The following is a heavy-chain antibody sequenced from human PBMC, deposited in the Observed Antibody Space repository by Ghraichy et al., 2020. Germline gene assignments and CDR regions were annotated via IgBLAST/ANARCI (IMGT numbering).Heavy chain of an antibody. CDR3: ASGMDSAVDY. Sequence: GGSLRLSCAASGFSFRSYSMNWVRQAPGKGLEWVSYISISSSSMYYADSVKGRFTISRDNAKNSLYLQMNSLRDEDTAVYYCASGMDSAVDYWGQGTLVTVSS. V-gene: IGHV3-48*02. D-gene: IGHD5-18*01. CDR1: GFSFRSYS. J-gene: IGHJ4*02. CDR2: ISISSSSM.